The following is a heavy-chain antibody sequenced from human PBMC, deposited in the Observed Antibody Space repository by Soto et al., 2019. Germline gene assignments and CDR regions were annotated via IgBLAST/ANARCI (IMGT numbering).Heavy chain of an antibody. CDR2: INHSGST. CDR1: GGSFSGYY. J-gene: IGHJ3*02. CDR3: ARDSELGYAFDI. D-gene: IGHD1-7*01. V-gene: IGHV4-34*01. Sequence: SETLSLTCAVYGGSFSGYYWSWIRQPPGKVLEWIGEINHSGSTNYNPSLKSRVTISVDTSKNQFSLKLSSVTAADTAVYYCARDSELGYAFDIWGQGTMVTVSS.